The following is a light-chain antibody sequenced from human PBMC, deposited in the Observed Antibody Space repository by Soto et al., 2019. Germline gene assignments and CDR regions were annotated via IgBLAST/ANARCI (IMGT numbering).Light chain of an antibody. Sequence: DIVLTQSPATLSVSPGERATLSCRASQTVSDSYLAWYQQKPGQAPRLLIYGASTRSAGVPPRFSGGGSGTEFTLTVSSHQSEDFSVYYCQQYSNWPRTFGRGTKVEIK. CDR2: GAS. J-gene: IGKJ1*01. V-gene: IGKV3-15*01. CDR3: QQYSNWPRT. CDR1: QTVSDSY.